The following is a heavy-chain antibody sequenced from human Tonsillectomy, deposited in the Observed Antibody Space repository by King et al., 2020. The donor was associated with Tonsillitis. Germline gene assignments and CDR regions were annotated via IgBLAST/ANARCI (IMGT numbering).Heavy chain of an antibody. CDR1: GYTFSSYG. CDR2: ISAYNDNT. CDR3: ARGGKRGSSYYMDV. Sequence: QLVQSGAEVKKPGASVKVSCKASGYTFSSYGISWVRQAPVQGLEWMGWISAYNDNTNYAQKLLGRVTMTTDTSTSTAYIELRSLRSDDTAVYYCARGGKRGSSYYMDVWGKGTTVTVSS. D-gene: IGHD4-23*01. V-gene: IGHV1-18*01. J-gene: IGHJ6*03.